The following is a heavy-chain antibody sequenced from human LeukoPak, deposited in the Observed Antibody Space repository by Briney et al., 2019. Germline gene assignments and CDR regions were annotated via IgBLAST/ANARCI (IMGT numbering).Heavy chain of an antibody. CDR1: ALTFSDYY. D-gene: IGHD3-22*01. Sequence: GGSLRLSCAASALTFSDYYMTWIRQAPGKGLEWVSSISGSGTTTYSADSVRGRFTVSRDNAKNSVFLYMNSLRAEGTAGYYCAIQITMIVVVPYFDYWGQGTLVSVSS. J-gene: IGHJ4*02. V-gene: IGHV3-11*04. CDR3: AIQITMIVVVPYFDY. CDR2: ISGSGTTT.